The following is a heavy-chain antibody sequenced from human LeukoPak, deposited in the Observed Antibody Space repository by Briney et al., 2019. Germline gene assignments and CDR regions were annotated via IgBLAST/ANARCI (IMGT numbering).Heavy chain of an antibody. CDR1: GDSIIGYY. V-gene: IGHV4-59*01. CDR2: IYNTLDT. D-gene: IGHD3-22*01. J-gene: IGHJ4*02. Sequence: SETLSLTCTVSGDSIIGYYWSWIRQPPGKRLERIGYIYNTLDTTYNPSLESRVTISLDMSNKQFSLRLSSMTAADTAVYYCARRRYYDSTGYNPTYYFDYWGQGILVTVSS. CDR3: ARRRYYDSTGYNPTYYFDY.